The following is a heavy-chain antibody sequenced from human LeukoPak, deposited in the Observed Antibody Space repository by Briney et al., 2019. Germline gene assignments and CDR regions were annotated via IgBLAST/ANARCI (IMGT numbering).Heavy chain of an antibody. V-gene: IGHV1-46*01. J-gene: IGHJ4*02. CDR2: INPTGGST. Sequence: ASVKVSCKASGYTFTSYYMHWVRQAPGQGLEWMGIINPTGGSTGYAQKFQGRVTLTRDTSTTTVYMELYSLRSEDTAVYYCARGRAYDSSGYDLLDYWGQGTLVTVSS. D-gene: IGHD3-22*01. CDR1: GYTFTSYY. CDR3: ARGRAYDSSGYDLLDY.